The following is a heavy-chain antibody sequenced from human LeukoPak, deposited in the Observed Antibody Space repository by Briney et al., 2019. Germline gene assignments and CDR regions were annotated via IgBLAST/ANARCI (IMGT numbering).Heavy chain of an antibody. V-gene: IGHV1-18*01. D-gene: IGHD6-19*01. CDR2: ISGYNGNT. CDR1: GYTLSSYG. CDR3: ARVKAVAGTGVFDI. J-gene: IGHJ3*02. Sequence: GASVKVSCKASGYTLSSYGVTWVRQAPGHGLEWVGWISGYNGNTQYAQKLQARVTITTDTSTSTAYMELRSLRSDDTAVYYCARVKAVAGTGVFDIWGQGTMVTVSS.